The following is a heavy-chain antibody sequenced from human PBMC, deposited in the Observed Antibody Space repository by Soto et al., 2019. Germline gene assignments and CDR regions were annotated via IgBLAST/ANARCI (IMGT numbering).Heavy chain of an antibody. CDR1: GGSISSGDYY. Sequence: SETLSLTCTVSGGSISSGDYYWSWIRQPPGKGLEWIGYIYYSGSTYYNPSLKSRVTISLDTSKNQFSLKLSSVTAADTAVYYCARHLYIVATFDYWGQGTQVTVSS. V-gene: IGHV4-30-4*01. D-gene: IGHD5-12*01. CDR2: IYYSGST. J-gene: IGHJ4*02. CDR3: ARHLYIVATFDY.